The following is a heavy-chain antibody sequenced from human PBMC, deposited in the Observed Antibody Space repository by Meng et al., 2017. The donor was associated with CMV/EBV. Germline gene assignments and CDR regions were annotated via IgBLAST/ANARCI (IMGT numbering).Heavy chain of an antibody. V-gene: IGHV1-69*10. D-gene: IGHD3-16*02. CDR2: IIPILGIA. CDR3: ARASFRFHYYYGMDV. J-gene: IGHJ6*02. CDR1: GGTFSSYA. Sequence: SVKVSCKASGGTFSSYAISWVRQAPGQGLEWMGGIIPILGIANCAQKFQGRVTITADKSTSTAYMELSSLRSEDTAVYYCARASFRFHYYYGMDVWGQGTTVTVSS.